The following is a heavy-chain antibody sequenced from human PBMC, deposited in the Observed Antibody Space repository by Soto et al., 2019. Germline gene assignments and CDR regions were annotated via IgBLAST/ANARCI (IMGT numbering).Heavy chain of an antibody. Sequence: PGGSLRLSCAASGFIFSTYAMNWVRQAPGEGLEWVSAISSNSDTTFYAESVRGRFTISRDNSVNTLYLQMSRLRTEDTAVYYCAHPRGYGVFDAVDIWGQGTMVTV. V-gene: IGHV3-23*01. CDR1: GFIFSTYA. J-gene: IGHJ3*02. D-gene: IGHD4-17*01. CDR3: AHPRGYGVFDAVDI. CDR2: ISSNSDTT.